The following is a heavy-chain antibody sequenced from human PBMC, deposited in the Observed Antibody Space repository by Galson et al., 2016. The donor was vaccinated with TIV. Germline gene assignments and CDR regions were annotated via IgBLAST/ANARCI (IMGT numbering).Heavy chain of an antibody. CDR3: VREGSTVTMHHYFGMDV. J-gene: IGHJ6*02. V-gene: IGHV4-38-2*02. D-gene: IGHD4-17*01. CDR1: GYAIKSGYY. CDR2: IYESGTT. Sequence: ETLSLPCAVSGYAIKSGYYWGWIRQPPGKGLQWIGSIYESGTTYYNTSLKSRLTMSVDTSKNQFSLKLSSVTAADTAVYYCVREGSTVTMHHYFGMDVWGQGTSVTVSS.